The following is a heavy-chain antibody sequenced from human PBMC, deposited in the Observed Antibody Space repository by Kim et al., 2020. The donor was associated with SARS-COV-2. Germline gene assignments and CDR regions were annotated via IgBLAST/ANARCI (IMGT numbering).Heavy chain of an antibody. D-gene: IGHD2-15*01. J-gene: IGHJ4*02. Sequence: KSRVTISVYPSKNQFSLKLSSVTAADTAVYYCARPYCSGGSCYWDRYFDYWGQGTLVTVSS. CDR3: ARPYCSGGSCYWDRYFDY. V-gene: IGHV4-34*01.